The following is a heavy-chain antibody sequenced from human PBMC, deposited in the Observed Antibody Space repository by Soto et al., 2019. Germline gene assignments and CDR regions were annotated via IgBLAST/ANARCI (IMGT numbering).Heavy chain of an antibody. V-gene: IGHV3-7*03. Sequence: GGSLRLSCEASGFTFGDYWMSWVRQAPGKGPEWVANIKFDGSEKQYVDSVRGRFTISRDNSRNSLFLQMNSLRAGDTAVYYCVKDGGYCSSSTCYSPRNHYFDSWGQGTLVTVS. J-gene: IGHJ4*02. CDR3: VKDGGYCSSSTCYSPRNHYFDS. CDR2: IKFDGSEK. D-gene: IGHD2-2*01. CDR1: GFTFGDYW.